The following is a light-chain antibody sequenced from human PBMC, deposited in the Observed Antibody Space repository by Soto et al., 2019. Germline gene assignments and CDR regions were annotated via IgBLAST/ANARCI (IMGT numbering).Light chain of an antibody. CDR1: ESVSIS. V-gene: IGKV3D-15*01. J-gene: IGKJ1*01. CDR3: QKYHVWPKWT. CDR2: GAS. Sequence: EIVMTQSPATLSVSPGEGATLSCRASESVSISLAWYQHKPGQPPRLLIHGASTRASGIPPRFSGSGSGTEFTLTISSLQSEDSAVYFCQKYHVWPKWTFGPGTKVEI.